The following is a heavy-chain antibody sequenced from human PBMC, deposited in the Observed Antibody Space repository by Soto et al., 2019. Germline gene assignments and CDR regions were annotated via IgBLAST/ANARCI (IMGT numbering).Heavy chain of an antibody. J-gene: IGHJ6*02. CDR3: TTALFWSGYYSFYYYGMDV. D-gene: IGHD3-3*01. V-gene: IGHV3-15*01. CDR1: GFTFSSYG. CDR2: IKSKTDGGTT. Sequence: GESLKISCAASGFTFSSYGMHWVRQAPGKGLEWVGRIKSKTDGGTTDYAAPVKGRFTISRDDSKNTLYLQMNSLKTEDTAVYYCTTALFWSGYYSFYYYGMDVWGQGTTVTVSS.